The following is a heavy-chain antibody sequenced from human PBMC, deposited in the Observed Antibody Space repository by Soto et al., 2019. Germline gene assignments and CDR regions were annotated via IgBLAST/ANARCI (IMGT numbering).Heavy chain of an antibody. CDR1: GFFLRDFG. CDR2: IRYDGSNT. J-gene: IGHJ4*01. V-gene: IGHV3-30*02. CDR3: AIAMAGKLHPFDN. D-gene: IGHD6-19*01. Sequence: GGSLRLSCVASGFFLRDFGMHWVRQAPGKGLEWVSVIRYDGSNTYQGESVKGRFTMSRDISKNTLYLQMDSLRPEDTTVYYWAIAMAGKLHPFDNCGHVFLTTVSS.